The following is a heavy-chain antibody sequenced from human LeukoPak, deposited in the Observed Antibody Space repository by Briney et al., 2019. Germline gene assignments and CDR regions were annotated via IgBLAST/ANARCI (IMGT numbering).Heavy chain of an antibody. CDR1: GGTFSSYA. V-gene: IGHV1-69*13. CDR2: IIPIFGTA. J-gene: IGHJ4*02. CDR3: AREYGSGVHFDY. Sequence: SVKVSCKASGGTFSSYAISWVRRAPGQGLEWMGGIIPIFGTANYAQKFQGRVTITADESTSTAYMELSSLRSEDTAVYYCAREYGSGVHFDYWGQGTLVNVSS. D-gene: IGHD3-10*01.